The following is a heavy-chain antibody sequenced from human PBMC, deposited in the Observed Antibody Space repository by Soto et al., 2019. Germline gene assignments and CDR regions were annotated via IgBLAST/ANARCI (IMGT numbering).Heavy chain of an antibody. Sequence: GESLKISCKGSGYSFTSYWISWVRQMPGKGLEWMGRIDPSDSYTNYSPSFQGHVTISADKSISTAYLQWSSLKASDTAMYYCARLDIVVVPAAIRESGYYYYGVDVWGQGTTVTVSS. CDR3: ARLDIVVVPAAIRESGYYYYGVDV. CDR1: GYSFTSYW. D-gene: IGHD2-2*02. CDR2: IDPSDSYT. J-gene: IGHJ6*02. V-gene: IGHV5-10-1*01.